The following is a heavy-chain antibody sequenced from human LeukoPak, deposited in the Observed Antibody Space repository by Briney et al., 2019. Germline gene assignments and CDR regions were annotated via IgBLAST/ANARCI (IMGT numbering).Heavy chain of an antibody. V-gene: IGHV1-69*01. Sequence: GSSVKVSGKASGGTFGSYAISWVRQAPGQGLEWMGGIIPIFSTANYAQKFQGRVTITADESTSPVYMELSSLRSEDTAVYYCATSPYYDFWSGHNGAFDIWGQGTMVIVSS. J-gene: IGHJ3*02. CDR2: IIPIFSTA. CDR3: ATSPYYDFWSGHNGAFDI. D-gene: IGHD3-3*01. CDR1: GGTFGSYA.